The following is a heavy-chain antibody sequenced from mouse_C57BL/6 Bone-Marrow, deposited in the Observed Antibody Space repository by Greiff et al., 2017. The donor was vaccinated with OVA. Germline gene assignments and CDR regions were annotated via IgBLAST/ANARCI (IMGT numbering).Heavy chain of an antibody. Sequence: EVQRVESGPGLVKPSQSLSLTCSVPGYSITSGYYWTWIRQFPGNKLEWMGYISYDGSNNYNPSLKNRITITRDTSKNQFFLKLNSVTTEDTATYYCASVYDFDYWGQGTTLTVSS. CDR1: GYSITSGYY. J-gene: IGHJ2*01. D-gene: IGHD2-3*01. V-gene: IGHV3-6*01. CDR2: ISYDGSN. CDR3: ASVYDFDY.